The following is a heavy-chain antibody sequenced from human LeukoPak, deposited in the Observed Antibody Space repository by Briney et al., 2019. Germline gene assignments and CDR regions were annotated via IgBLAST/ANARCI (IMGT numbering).Heavy chain of an antibody. CDR1: GDSVSSNSAA. D-gene: IGHD6-13*01. CDR3: ARDLSRLGCSSSWYDN. Sequence: SQTLSLTCAISGDSVSSNSAAWNWIRQSPSRGLEWLGRTYYRSKWYNDYAVSVKSRITINPDTSKNQFSLQLNSVTPEDTAVYYCARDLSRLGCSSSWYDNWGQGTLVTVSS. CDR2: TYYRSKWYN. V-gene: IGHV6-1*01. J-gene: IGHJ4*02.